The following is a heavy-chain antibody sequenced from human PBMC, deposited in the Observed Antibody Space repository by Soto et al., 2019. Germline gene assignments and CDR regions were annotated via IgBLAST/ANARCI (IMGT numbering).Heavy chain of an antibody. CDR3: ARVWQGDYYYGTDV. CDR1: GYTFTSYA. Sequence: ASVKVSCKASGYTFTSYAMHWVRQAPGQRLEWMGWINAGNGNTKYSQKFQGRVTITRDTSASTAYMELSSLRSEDTAVYYCARVWQGDYYYGTDVWGQGTTVTVSS. V-gene: IGHV1-3*01. J-gene: IGHJ6*02. D-gene: IGHD3-16*01. CDR2: INAGNGNT.